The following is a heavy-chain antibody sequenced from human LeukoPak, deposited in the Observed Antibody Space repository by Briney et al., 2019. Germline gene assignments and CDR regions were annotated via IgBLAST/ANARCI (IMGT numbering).Heavy chain of an antibody. Sequence: PSETLSLTCVVSGYSISSSDYWGWIRQPPGRGLGWIGNIYHSGASYYNPSLKSRVTISVDTSKNQFSLKLTSVTAADTAVYYCARLSRGLLLVDMWGQGTMVTVSS. V-gene: IGHV4-38-2*01. CDR2: IYHSGAS. CDR1: GYSISSSDY. J-gene: IGHJ3*02. CDR3: ARLSRGLLLVDM. D-gene: IGHD1-26*01.